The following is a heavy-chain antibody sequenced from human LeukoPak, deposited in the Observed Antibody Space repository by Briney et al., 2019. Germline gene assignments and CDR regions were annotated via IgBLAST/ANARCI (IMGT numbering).Heavy chain of an antibody. CDR1: GYSIRSGFD. Sequence: SETLFLTCTVSGYSIRSGFDWGWIRQPPGKGLEWIGNIYHSGITYSTPSLKSRVTISVDTSKNQFYLKLSSVTAADTAVYYCARDVIAAPGTADYWGQGTLVTVSS. CDR2: IYHSGIT. D-gene: IGHD6-13*01. CDR3: ARDVIAAPGTADY. J-gene: IGHJ4*02. V-gene: IGHV4-38-2*02.